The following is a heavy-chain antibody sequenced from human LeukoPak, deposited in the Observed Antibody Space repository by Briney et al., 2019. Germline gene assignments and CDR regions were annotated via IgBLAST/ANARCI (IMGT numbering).Heavy chain of an antibody. Sequence: SQTLSLTCAISGDSVSSNSAAWNWIRQSPSRGLEWLGRTYYRSKWYNDYAVSVKSRITINPDTSKNQFSLQLNSVTPEDTAVYYCAREGNYYDSSGYYYGGYFDYWGQGTLVTVSS. D-gene: IGHD3-22*01. CDR2: TYYRSKWYN. CDR1: GDSVSSNSAA. V-gene: IGHV6-1*01. J-gene: IGHJ4*02. CDR3: AREGNYYDSSGYYYGGYFDY.